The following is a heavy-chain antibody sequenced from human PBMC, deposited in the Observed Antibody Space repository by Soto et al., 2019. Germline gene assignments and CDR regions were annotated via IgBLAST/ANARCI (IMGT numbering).Heavy chain of an antibody. J-gene: IGHJ3*02. Sequence: EASVKVSCKASGFTFTSSAMQWVRQARGQRLEWKGRIVVGSGKTNYAQKFQERDTITRDMSTSTAYMELSRLRSEDTAVYYCAAPNYYDFWSGYPPDAFDIWGQGTMVTVSS. CDR1: GFTFTSSA. D-gene: IGHD3-3*01. CDR3: AAPNYYDFWSGYPPDAFDI. CDR2: IVVGSGKT. V-gene: IGHV1-58*02.